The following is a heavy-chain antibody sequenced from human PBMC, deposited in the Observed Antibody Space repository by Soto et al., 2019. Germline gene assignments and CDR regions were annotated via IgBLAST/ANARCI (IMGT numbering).Heavy chain of an antibody. D-gene: IGHD3-10*01. V-gene: IGHV3-30*04. CDR3: ARPPRGITLYYFDS. CDR2: VSYDGSNE. J-gene: IGHJ4*02. Sequence: QVQLVESGGGVVQPGRSLRLSCAASGFTLRSFDMHWVGQAPGKGLDWVAVVSYDGSNEYYADSVKGRFTISRDYSKNTLFLQMNSLRPEDTAVYYCARPPRGITLYYFDSWGQGTLVTVSS. CDR1: GFTLRSFD.